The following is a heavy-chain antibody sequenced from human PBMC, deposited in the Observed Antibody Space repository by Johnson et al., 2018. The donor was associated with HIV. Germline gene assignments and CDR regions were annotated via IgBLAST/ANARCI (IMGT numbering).Heavy chain of an antibody. D-gene: IGHD3-16*01. CDR3: ARGSRYTHDNDDVYLLQAFDI. CDR2: ISYDGSDN. J-gene: IGHJ3*02. Sequence: QVQLVESGGGVVQPGRSLRLSCAASGFTFSSYAMHWVRQAPAKGLEWVAVISYDGSDNYYASSVKGRFTISSDSSKNTLYLQMNTLRADDTAVYYCARGSRYTHDNDDVYLLQAFDIWGQGTMVTVSS. V-gene: IGHV3-30*04. CDR1: GFTFSSYA.